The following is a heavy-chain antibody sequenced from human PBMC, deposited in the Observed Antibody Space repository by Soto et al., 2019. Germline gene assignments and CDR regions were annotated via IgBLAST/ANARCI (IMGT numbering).Heavy chain of an antibody. CDR1: GGSISSGYYY. CDR2: IYYSGST. Sequence: PSETLSLTCTVSGGSISSGYYYWSWIRQPPGKGLEWIGDIYYSGSTYYNTSLTSRVTISLDTSKNQFSLKLSSVTAADTAVYYCASSEYGSYNQLEYWGRGTLVTIFS. D-gene: IGHD1-26*01. V-gene: IGHV4-30-4*01. J-gene: IGHJ4*02. CDR3: ASSEYGSYNQLEY.